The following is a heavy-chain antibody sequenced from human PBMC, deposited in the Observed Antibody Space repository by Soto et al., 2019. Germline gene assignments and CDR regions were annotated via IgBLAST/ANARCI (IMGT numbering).Heavy chain of an antibody. Sequence: ASVKVSCKASRVAFSKFIVTWVRQAPGLGLEWVGGIIPIFGTANYAQKFQGRVTVTADESTSTSYMEVNNLRSEDTAVYYCAKVRYSSPMGYYYGMDVWGQGTTVTVSS. D-gene: IGHD6-19*01. CDR3: AKVRYSSPMGYYYGMDV. J-gene: IGHJ6*02. CDR2: IIPIFGTA. V-gene: IGHV1-69*13. CDR1: RVAFSKFI.